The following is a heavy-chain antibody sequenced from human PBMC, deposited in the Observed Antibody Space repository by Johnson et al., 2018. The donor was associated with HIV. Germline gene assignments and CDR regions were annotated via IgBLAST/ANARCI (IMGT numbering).Heavy chain of an antibody. CDR3: TTGRLLAAFDI. CDR1: GFTFIGYA. V-gene: IGHV3-30*04. CDR2: ISYDANYR. Sequence: QVQLVESGGGVVQPGRSLRLSCAASGFTFIGYAMHWVRQAPGKGLAWVAVISYDANYRYYADSVTGRFTISRDNSKNTVYLQMNSLKTEDTAVYYCTTGRLLAAFDIWGQGTMVTVSS. J-gene: IGHJ3*02. D-gene: IGHD2-21*02.